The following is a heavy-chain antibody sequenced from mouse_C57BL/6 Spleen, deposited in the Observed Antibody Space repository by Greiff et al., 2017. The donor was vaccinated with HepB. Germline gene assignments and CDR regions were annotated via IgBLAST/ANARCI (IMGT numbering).Heavy chain of an antibody. CDR3: AISQLGYWYFDV. Sequence: QVQLKQPGAELVKPGASVKVSCKASGYTFTSYWMHWVKQRPGQGLEWIGRIHPSDSDTNYNQKFKGKATLTVDKSSSTAYMQLSSLTSEDSAVYYCAISQLGYWYFDVWGTGTTVTVSS. CDR1: GYTFTSYW. D-gene: IGHD4-1*02. V-gene: IGHV1-74*01. CDR2: IHPSDSDT. J-gene: IGHJ1*03.